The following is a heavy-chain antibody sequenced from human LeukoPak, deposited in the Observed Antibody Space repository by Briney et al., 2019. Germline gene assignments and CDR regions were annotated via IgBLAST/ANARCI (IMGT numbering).Heavy chain of an antibody. CDR2: ISTYNGNS. Sequence: GASVKVSCKASGYTFTNYGISWVRQAPGQGLEWMGWISTYNGNSNYAQKLQDRVTMTTDTSTTTAYMDLRSLGSGDTAVYYCARAGGWAREDYKGDAFDIWGQGTMVTVSS. CDR1: GYTFTNYG. D-gene: IGHD6-19*01. V-gene: IGHV1-18*01. J-gene: IGHJ3*02. CDR3: ARAGGWAREDYKGDAFDI.